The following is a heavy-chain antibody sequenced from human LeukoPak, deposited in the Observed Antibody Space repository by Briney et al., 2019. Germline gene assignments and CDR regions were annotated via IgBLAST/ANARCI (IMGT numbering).Heavy chain of an antibody. Sequence: GGSLRLSCAPSGFTFSSYWMSWVRQAPGKGLEWVANIKQDGSEKYYVDSVKGRFTISRDNAKNSLYLQMNSLRAEDTAVYYCARYIVQDAFDIWGQGTMVTVSS. J-gene: IGHJ3*02. CDR1: GFTFSSYW. CDR3: ARYIVQDAFDI. V-gene: IGHV3-7*01. CDR2: IKQDGSEK. D-gene: IGHD2/OR15-2a*01.